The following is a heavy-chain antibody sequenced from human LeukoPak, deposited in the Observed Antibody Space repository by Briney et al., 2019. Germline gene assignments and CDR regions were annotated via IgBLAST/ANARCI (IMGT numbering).Heavy chain of an antibody. CDR1: GGSISSYY. J-gene: IGHJ5*02. CDR3: ASGFDWFWFDP. Sequence: SETLSLTCTVSGGSISSYYWSWIRQPPGKGLEWIGYIYYSGSTNYNPSLKSRVTISVDTSKNQFSLKLSSVTAADTAVYYCASGFDWFWFDPWGQGTLVTVSS. V-gene: IGHV4-59*01. D-gene: IGHD3-9*01. CDR2: IYYSGST.